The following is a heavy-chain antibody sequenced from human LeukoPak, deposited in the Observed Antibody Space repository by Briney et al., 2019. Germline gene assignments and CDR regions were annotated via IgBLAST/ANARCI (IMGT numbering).Heavy chain of an antibody. D-gene: IGHD3-3*01. Sequence: SVKVSCKASGGTFSSYASSWVRQAPGQGLEWMGGFIPIFGTANYAQKFQGRVTITADESTSTAYMELSSLRSEDTAVYYCARGNLEWLLVSNWFDPWGQGTLVTVSS. CDR1: GGTFSSYA. CDR2: FIPIFGTA. CDR3: ARGNLEWLLVSNWFDP. J-gene: IGHJ5*02. V-gene: IGHV1-69*13.